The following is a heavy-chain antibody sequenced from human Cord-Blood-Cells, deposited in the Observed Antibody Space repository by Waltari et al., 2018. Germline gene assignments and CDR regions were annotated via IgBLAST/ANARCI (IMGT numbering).Heavy chain of an antibody. D-gene: IGHD6-6*01. Sequence: QLQLQESGPGLVKPSETLSLTCTVSGGSISSSSYYWGWIRQPPGKGLEWIGSIYYSGSTYYNPSLKSRVTISVDTSKNQFSLKLSSVTAADTAVYYCARLVGQQLVLYYFDYWGQGTLVTVSS. V-gene: IGHV4-39*01. CDR2: IYYSGST. CDR3: ARLVGQQLVLYYFDY. J-gene: IGHJ4*02. CDR1: GGSISSSSYY.